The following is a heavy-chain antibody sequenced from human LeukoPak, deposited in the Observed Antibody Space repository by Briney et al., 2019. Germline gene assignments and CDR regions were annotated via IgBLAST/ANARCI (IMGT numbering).Heavy chain of an antibody. D-gene: IGHD2-15*01. J-gene: IGHJ5*02. V-gene: IGHV3-23*01. CDR1: GFTFSSYW. Sequence: PGGSLRLSCAASGFTFSSYWMSWVRQAPGKGLEWVSAISGSGGSTYYADSVKGRFTISRDNSKNTLYLQMNSLRAEDTAVYYCAKDITLLGYCSGGSCYTYNWFDPWGQGTLVTVSS. CDR2: ISGSGGST. CDR3: AKDITLLGYCSGGSCYTYNWFDP.